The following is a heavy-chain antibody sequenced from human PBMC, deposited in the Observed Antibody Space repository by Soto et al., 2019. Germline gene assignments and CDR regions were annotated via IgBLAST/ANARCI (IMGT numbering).Heavy chain of an antibody. J-gene: IGHJ4*02. D-gene: IGHD2-2*01. CDR1: GFTFSSYS. CDR2: ISSSSSTI. CDR3: ARFSTSCLWALDY. Sequence: EVQLVESGGGLVQPGGSLRLSCAASGFTFSSYSMNWVRQAPGKGLEWVSYISSSSSTIYYADSVKGRFTISRDNAKNSLYLQMNSPRADDTAVYYCARFSTSCLWALDYWGQGALVTVSS. V-gene: IGHV3-48*01.